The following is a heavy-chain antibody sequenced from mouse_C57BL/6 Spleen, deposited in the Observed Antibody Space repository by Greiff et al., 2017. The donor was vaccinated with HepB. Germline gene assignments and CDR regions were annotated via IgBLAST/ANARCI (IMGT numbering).Heavy chain of an antibody. CDR2: INPNNGGT. D-gene: IGHD1-1*01. CDR3: ARCDYYGSSSYAMDY. J-gene: IGHJ4*01. Sequence: EVQLQQSGPELVKPGASVKIPCKASGYTFTDYNMDWVKQSHGKSLEWIGDINPNNGGTIYNQKFKGKATLTVDKSSSTAYMELRSLTSEDTAVYYCARCDYYGSSSYAMDYWGQGTSVTVSS. V-gene: IGHV1-18*01. CDR1: GYTFTDYN.